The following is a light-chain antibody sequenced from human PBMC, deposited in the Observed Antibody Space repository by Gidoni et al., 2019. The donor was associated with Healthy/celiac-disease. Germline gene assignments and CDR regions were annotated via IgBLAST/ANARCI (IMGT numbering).Light chain of an antibody. Sequence: DIQLTQSPSSLSASVGDRVTITCRASQSISSYLNWYQQKPGKAPKLLNYAASSLQSGVPSRFSGSGSGTDFTLTISSLQPEDFATYYGQQSYSTSITFGQGTRLEIK. CDR2: AAS. V-gene: IGKV1-39*01. J-gene: IGKJ5*01. CDR1: QSISSY. CDR3: QQSYSTSIT.